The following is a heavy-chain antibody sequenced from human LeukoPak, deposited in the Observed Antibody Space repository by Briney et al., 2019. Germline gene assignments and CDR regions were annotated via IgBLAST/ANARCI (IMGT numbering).Heavy chain of an antibody. CDR3: ARDKDGISYGSGSYPRSAFDI. CDR1: GYTLTELS. J-gene: IGHJ3*02. D-gene: IGHD3-10*01. V-gene: IGHV1-24*01. Sequence: ASVKVSCKVSGYTLTELSMHWVRQAPGKGLEWMGGFDPEDGETIYAQKFQGRVTMTEDTSTDTAYMELSSLRSEDTAVYYCARDKDGISYGSGSYPRSAFDIWGQGTMVTVSS. CDR2: FDPEDGET.